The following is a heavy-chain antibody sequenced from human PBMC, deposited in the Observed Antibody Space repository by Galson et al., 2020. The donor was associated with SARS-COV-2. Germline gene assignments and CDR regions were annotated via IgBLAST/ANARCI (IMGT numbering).Heavy chain of an antibody. CDR1: GYTFTSYY. Sequence: ASVKVSCKASGYTFTSYYIHWVRQAPGQGLEWMGIINPSDGSTTYAQKFQGRVTMTRDTSTSTVYMELSGLRSEDTAVYYCARVGIFTVAGRGLFAFDIWGQGTMVTVSS. CDR3: ARVGIFTVAGRGLFAFDI. D-gene: IGHD6-19*01. CDR2: INPSDGST. J-gene: IGHJ3*02. V-gene: IGHV1-46*01.